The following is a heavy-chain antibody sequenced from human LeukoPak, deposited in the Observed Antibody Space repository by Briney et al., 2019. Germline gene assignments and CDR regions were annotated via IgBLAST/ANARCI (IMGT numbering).Heavy chain of an antibody. CDR2: ISSSGTTI. D-gene: IGHD6-19*01. J-gene: IGHJ4*02. Sequence: GGSLRLSCAASGFVFSSYEMNWVRQAPGKGLEWVSYISSSGTTIYYADSVKGRFTISRDNAKNSLSLQMNSLRAEDTAVYYCARDSQWLDFDYWGQGTLVTVSS. V-gene: IGHV3-48*03. CDR1: GFVFSSYE. CDR3: ARDSQWLDFDY.